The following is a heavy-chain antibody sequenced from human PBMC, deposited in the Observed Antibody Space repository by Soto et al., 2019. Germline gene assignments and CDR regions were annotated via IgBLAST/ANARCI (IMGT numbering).Heavy chain of an antibody. CDR2: INLDGTTT. J-gene: IGHJ4*02. Sequence: EVQLMESGGGLVQPGGSLRLSCAASGYTFSSYWMHWVRQAPGMGLVLVSRINLDGTTTTYSDSVKGRFTISRNNAKNTLCLEMNSLGVEDSAVYYCARERNHPTYWGLGPLVTVSS. V-gene: IGHV3-74*01. CDR1: GYTFSSYW. CDR3: ARERNHPTY.